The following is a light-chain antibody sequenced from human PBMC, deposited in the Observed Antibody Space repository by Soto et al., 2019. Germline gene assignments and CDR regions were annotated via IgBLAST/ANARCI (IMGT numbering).Light chain of an antibody. CDR2: WAS. Sequence: DLVMTQSPDSLAVSLGERATINCKSSQRVLYSSNNKNYLAWYQQRPGQPPKLLIYWASTRESGVPDRFSGSGSGTDLTLTITSLRAEDVAVYYCQQSESTPPTLGQGTKLEIQ. V-gene: IGKV4-1*01. CDR1: QRVLYSSNNKNY. CDR3: QQSESTPPT. J-gene: IGKJ2*01.